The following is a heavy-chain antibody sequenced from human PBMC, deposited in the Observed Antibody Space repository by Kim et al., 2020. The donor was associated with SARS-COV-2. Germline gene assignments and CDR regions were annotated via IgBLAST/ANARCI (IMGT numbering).Heavy chain of an antibody. J-gene: IGHJ4*02. CDR3: AKSLTHYFDY. CDR2: ST. D-gene: IGHD2-15*01. V-gene: IGHV3-23*01. Sequence: STYYADSVKGRFTISRDNSKNTLYLQMNSLRAEDTAVYYCAKSLTHYFDYWGQGTLVTVSS.